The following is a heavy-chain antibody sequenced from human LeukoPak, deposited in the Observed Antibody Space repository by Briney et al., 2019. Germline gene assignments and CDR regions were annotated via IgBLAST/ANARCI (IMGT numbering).Heavy chain of an antibody. D-gene: IGHD5-24*01. J-gene: IGHJ4*02. V-gene: IGHV4-31*03. CDR3: ARATREMATIKISNYLNS. Sequence: SETLSLTCTVSGGSISSGGHSWSWIRQPPGKGLEWIGYIYYSGNTYYTPSLRSRVTISVDTSKNQFSLKLTSVTAADTAVYYCARATREMATIKISNYLNSWGQGTLVTVSS. CDR2: IYYSGNT. CDR1: GGSISSGGHS.